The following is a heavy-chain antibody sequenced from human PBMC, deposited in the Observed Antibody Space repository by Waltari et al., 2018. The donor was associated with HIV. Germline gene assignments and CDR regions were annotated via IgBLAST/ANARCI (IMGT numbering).Heavy chain of an antibody. Sequence: QVQLVESGGGVVQPGRSLRLSCAASGFTFSSYGMHWVRQAPGKGLEWVAVISYDGSNKYYADSVKGRFTISRDNSKNTLYLQMNSLRAEDTAVYYCAKDSEYSYYDSSGYYQGPFFDYWGQGTLVTVSS. V-gene: IGHV3-30*18. J-gene: IGHJ4*02. CDR1: GFTFSSYG. D-gene: IGHD3-22*01. CDR3: AKDSEYSYYDSSGYYQGPFFDY. CDR2: ISYDGSNK.